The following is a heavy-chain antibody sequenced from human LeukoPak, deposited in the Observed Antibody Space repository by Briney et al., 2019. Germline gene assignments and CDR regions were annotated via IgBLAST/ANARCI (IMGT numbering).Heavy chain of an antibody. CDR3: AKAPLRSCSGAICYPFDY. CDR2: ISGSGSGDST. Sequence: PGGSLRLSCAASGFTFSSYAMNWVRQAPGKGLEWVSAISGSGSGDSTYYADSVKGRFTISRDNSKNMLYLQMNSLRAEDAAVYYCAKAPLRSCSGAICYPFDYWGQGTLVTVSS. CDR1: GFTFSSYA. J-gene: IGHJ4*02. D-gene: IGHD2-15*01. V-gene: IGHV3-23*01.